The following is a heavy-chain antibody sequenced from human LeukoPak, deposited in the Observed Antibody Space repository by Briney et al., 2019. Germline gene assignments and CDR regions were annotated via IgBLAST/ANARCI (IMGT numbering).Heavy chain of an antibody. CDR2: ISYDGSNK. CDR3: AKDASMVRGFIFYYFDY. Sequence: PGSSLRLPCAASGFTFSSYGTHWARRAPGKGLEWVAVISYDGSNKLYADSVKGRFTISRDNSKNTLYLQMNSLRAEDTAVYDWAKDASMVRGFIFYYFDYWGQGTLVTVSS. CDR1: GFTFSSYG. J-gene: IGHJ4*02. D-gene: IGHD3-10*01. V-gene: IGHV3-30*18.